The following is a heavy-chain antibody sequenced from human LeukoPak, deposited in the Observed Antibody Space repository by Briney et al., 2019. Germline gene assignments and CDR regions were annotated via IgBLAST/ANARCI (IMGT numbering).Heavy chain of an antibody. CDR3: AKEEDGDTFDY. CDR1: GFTFSSYA. CDR2: IGSGGST. J-gene: IGHJ4*02. Sequence: GGSLRLSCAASGFTFSSYAMSWVRQAPGKGLEWVSAIGSGGSTYYADSVKGRFTISRDNSKNTLYLQMNSLRAEDTAVYYCAKEEDGDTFDYWGQGTLVTVSS. D-gene: IGHD4-17*01. V-gene: IGHV3-23*01.